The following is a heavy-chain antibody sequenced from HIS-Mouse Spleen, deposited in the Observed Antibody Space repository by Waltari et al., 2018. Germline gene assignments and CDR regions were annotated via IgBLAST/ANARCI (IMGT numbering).Heavy chain of an antibody. D-gene: IGHD1-1*01. CDR1: GFTFSSYW. V-gene: IGHV3-74*01. CDR2: INSDGSST. Sequence: EVQLVESGGGVVQPGGSLRLSCAASGFTFSSYWMHWVRQAPGEGLVWVSRINSDGSSTSYADSVKGRFTISRDNAKNTLYLQMNSLRAEDTAVYYCARDLELDAFDIWGQGTMVTVSS. CDR3: ARDLELDAFDI. J-gene: IGHJ3*02.